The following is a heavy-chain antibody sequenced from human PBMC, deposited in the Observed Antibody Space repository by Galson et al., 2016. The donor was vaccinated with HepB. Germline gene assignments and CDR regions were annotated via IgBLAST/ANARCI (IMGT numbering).Heavy chain of an antibody. CDR2: VYYKGNT. D-gene: IGHD3-10*01. CDR3: VRDQGKVFDY. Sequence: ETLSLTCSVSGGSVYNYYWSWVRQPPGKRLAWIGYVYYKGNTYYNAAFESRATLSVDTPRNQFFLRLRSVTAADTAVYYCVRDQGKVFDYWGQGVLVTVSS. CDR1: GGSVYNYY. J-gene: IGHJ4*02. V-gene: IGHV4-59*02.